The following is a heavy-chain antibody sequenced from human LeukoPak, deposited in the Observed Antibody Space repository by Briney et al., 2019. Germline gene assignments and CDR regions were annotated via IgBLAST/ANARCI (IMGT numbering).Heavy chain of an antibody. CDR2: ISYGGSNK. D-gene: IGHD4-17*01. V-gene: IGHV3-30*04. Sequence: PGGSLRLSCAASGFTFSSYAMHWVRQAPGKGLEWVAVISYGGSNKYYADSVKGRFTISRDNSKNTLYLQMNSLRAEDTAVYYCARDRDGDYGLLMDYWGQGTLVTVSS. CDR3: ARDRDGDYGLLMDY. J-gene: IGHJ4*02. CDR1: GFTFSSYA.